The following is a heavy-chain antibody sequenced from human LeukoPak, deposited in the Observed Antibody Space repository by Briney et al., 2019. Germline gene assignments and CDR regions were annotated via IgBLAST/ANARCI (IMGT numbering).Heavy chain of an antibody. CDR1: GGSISSYY. J-gene: IGHJ6*03. D-gene: IGHD2-15*01. CDR3: ARVEVAATKAGDYYYYMDV. Sequence: SETLSLTCTVSGGSISSYYWSWIRQPPGKGLEWIGYIYYSGNTNYNPSLKSRVTIPVDTSKNQFSLKLSSVTAADTAVYYCARVEVAATKAGDYYYYMDVWGKGTTVTVSS. V-gene: IGHV4-59*01. CDR2: IYYSGNT.